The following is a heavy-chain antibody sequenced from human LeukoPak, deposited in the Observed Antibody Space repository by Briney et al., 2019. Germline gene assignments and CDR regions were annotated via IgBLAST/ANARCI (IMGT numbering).Heavy chain of an antibody. CDR3: ARASGSYYDFDY. CDR1: EFTFSSYD. J-gene: IGHJ4*02. Sequence: GGSLRLSCAASEFTFSSYDLHWVRQATGKGLEWVSDIGVAGDTYYPDSVKGRFTISRENAKNSLYLQMNSLRAGDTAVYYCARASGSYYDFDYWGQGTLVTASS. D-gene: IGHD3-10*01. CDR2: IGVAGDT. V-gene: IGHV3-13*04.